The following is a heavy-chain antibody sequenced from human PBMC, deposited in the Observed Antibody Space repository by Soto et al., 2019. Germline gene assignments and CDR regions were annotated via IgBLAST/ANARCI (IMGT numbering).Heavy chain of an antibody. CDR2: IATYNSNR. Sequence: HLVQSGPQVKKPGASVSVSCKTSGDTFTNFGLSWVRQAPGQGLEWMGWIATYNSNRNYAQKFQGRLTLTTDTSTSTAYMELKSLTYDDTAVYYCARVVRGAVNWFDPWGQGTLVTVSS. J-gene: IGHJ5*02. CDR3: ARVVRGAVNWFDP. CDR1: GDTFTNFG. D-gene: IGHD3-10*01. V-gene: IGHV1-18*01.